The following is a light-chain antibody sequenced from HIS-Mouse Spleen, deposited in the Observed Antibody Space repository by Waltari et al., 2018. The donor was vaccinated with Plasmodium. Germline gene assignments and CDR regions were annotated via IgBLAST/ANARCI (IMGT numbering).Light chain of an antibody. Sequence: QSVLTQPPSVSAAPGQKVTISCSGSSSNIGNNYVSWYQQHPGTAPKLLIYDNNKRPSGVPDRFSGSKSGPSATLGITGLQTGDEADYYCGTWDSSLSAGVVFGGGTKLTVL. J-gene: IGLJ2*01. CDR1: SSNIGNNY. CDR2: DNN. CDR3: GTWDSSLSAGVV. V-gene: IGLV1-51*01.